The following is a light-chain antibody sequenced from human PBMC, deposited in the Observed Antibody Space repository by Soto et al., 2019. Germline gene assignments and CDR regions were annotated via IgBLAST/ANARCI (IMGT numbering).Light chain of an antibody. Sequence: QSVLTQPPSVSAAPGQKVTISCSGSSSNIGSNYVSWYQQVPGTAPKLLIYENDNRPSGIPDRFSGSKSGTSATLGVTGLQIGDEADYSSATGNNTLPPHVFPPGTKHPVL. J-gene: IGLJ1*01. CDR2: END. CDR3: ATGNNTLPPHV. CDR1: SSNIGSNY. V-gene: IGLV1-51*02.